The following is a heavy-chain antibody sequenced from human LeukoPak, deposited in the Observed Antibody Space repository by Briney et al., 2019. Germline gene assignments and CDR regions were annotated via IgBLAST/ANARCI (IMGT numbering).Heavy chain of an antibody. CDR1: GGSFSGYY. D-gene: IGHD3-10*01. J-gene: IGHJ4*02. Sequence: SETLSLTCAVYGGSFSGYYWSWIRQPPGKGLEWIGEINHSGSTNYNPSLKSRVTISVDTSKNQFSLKLSSVTAAETAVYYCAGRQLYYYGSGRRDYWGQGTLVTVSS. CDR2: INHSGST. V-gene: IGHV4-34*01. CDR3: AGRQLYYYGSGRRDY.